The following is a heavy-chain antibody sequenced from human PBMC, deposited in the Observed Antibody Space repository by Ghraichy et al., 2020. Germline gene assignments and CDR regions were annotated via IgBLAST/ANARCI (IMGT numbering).Heavy chain of an antibody. J-gene: IGHJ4*02. Sequence: SETLSLTCAVYGGSFSGYYWSWIRQPPGKGLEWIGGINHSGSTNYNPSLKSRVTISVDTSKNQFSLKLSSVTAADTAVYYCAREGSGWNPLDYWGQGTLVTVSS. D-gene: IGHD6-19*01. V-gene: IGHV4-34*01. CDR3: AREGSGWNPLDY. CDR2: INHSGST. CDR1: GGSFSGYY.